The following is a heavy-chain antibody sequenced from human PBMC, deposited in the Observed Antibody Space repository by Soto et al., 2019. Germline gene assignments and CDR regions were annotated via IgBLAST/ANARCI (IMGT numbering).Heavy chain of an antibody. D-gene: IGHD6-19*01. Sequence: QDQLVQSGGEVKKPGASVKVSCKASGYSFTNYGITCVRQAPGQGFEWMGWISAYNGDTNYAQKLQGRVTMTTDASPSTAYLELRSLRSDDTAVYYCARDRGVAPPVAGNTHYYYYMDVWGKGTTVTVSS. V-gene: IGHV1-18*01. CDR2: ISAYNGDT. CDR3: ARDRGVAPPVAGNTHYYYYMDV. CDR1: GYSFTNYG. J-gene: IGHJ6*03.